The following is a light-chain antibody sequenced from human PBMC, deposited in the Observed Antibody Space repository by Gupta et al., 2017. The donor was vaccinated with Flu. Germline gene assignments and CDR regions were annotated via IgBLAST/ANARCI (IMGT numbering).Light chain of an antibody. J-gene: IGLJ1*01. CDR3: CSYSGSSIPYV. CDR2: EGS. V-gene: IGLV2-23*01. Sequence: QSALTQPASVSGSPGQSITTSCTGTSSDVGSYNLVSWYQQHPGKAPKLMIYEGSKRPSGVSNRFSGSKSGNTASLTISGLQAEDEADYYCCSYSGSSIPYVFGTGTKVTVL. CDR1: SSDVGSYNL.